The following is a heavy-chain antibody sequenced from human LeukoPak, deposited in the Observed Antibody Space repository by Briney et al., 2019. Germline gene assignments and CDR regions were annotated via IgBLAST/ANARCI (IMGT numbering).Heavy chain of an antibody. D-gene: IGHD5-12*01. CDR1: GGSISSGGYY. V-gene: IGHV4-31*03. J-gene: IGHJ4*02. Sequence: PSETLSLTCTVSGGSISSGGYYWSWIRQHPGKGLEWIGYIYYSGSTYYNPSLKSRVTMSVDTSKSQFSLKLTSVTAADAAVYYCASLVGDGYPHWGQGTLVTVSS. CDR2: IYYSGST. CDR3: ASLVGDGYPH.